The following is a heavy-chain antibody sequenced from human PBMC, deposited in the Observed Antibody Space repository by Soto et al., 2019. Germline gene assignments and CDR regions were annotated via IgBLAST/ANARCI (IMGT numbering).Heavy chain of an antibody. CDR1: GFTFSSYG. CDR2: IWYDGSNK. Sequence: GGSLRLSCAASGFTFSSYGIHWVRQAPGKGLEWVAVIWYDGSNKYYADSVKGRFTISRDNSKNTLYLQMNSLRAEDTAVYYCARDYNWNDLHNWFDPWGQGTLVTVSS. J-gene: IGHJ5*02. CDR3: ARDYNWNDLHNWFDP. V-gene: IGHV3-33*01. D-gene: IGHD1-1*01.